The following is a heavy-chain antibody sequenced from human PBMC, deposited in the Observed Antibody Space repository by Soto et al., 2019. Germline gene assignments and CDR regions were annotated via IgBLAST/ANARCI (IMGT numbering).Heavy chain of an antibody. D-gene: IGHD5-18*01. CDR2: IYYSGST. J-gene: IGHJ4*02. V-gene: IGHV4-59*01. Sequence: QVQLQESGPGLVKPSETLSLTCTVSGGSISSYYWSWILQPPGKGLEWIGYIYYSGSTKYNPSLKSRVTISVDTSQNQFSLKLNSVTAADTAVYYCARGRGDTAMAWYYWGKGTLVTVSS. CDR3: ARGRGDTAMAWYY. CDR1: GGSISSYY.